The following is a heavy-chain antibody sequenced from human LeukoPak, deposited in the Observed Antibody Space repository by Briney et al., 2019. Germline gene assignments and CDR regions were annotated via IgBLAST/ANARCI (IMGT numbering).Heavy chain of an antibody. CDR1: GYSISSGYY. V-gene: IGHV4-38-2*02. CDR2: IYHSGST. CDR3: ARLLRDPPYYFDY. D-gene: IGHD3-10*01. Sequence: ASETLSLTCTVSGYSISSGYYWGWIRQPPGKGLEWIGSIYHSGSTYYNPSLKSRVTISVDTSKNQFSLKLSSVTAADTAVYYCARLLRDPPYYFDYWGQGTLVTVSS. J-gene: IGHJ4*02.